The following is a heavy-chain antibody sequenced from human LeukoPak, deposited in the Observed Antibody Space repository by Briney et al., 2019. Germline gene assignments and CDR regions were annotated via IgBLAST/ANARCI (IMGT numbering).Heavy chain of an antibody. D-gene: IGHD3-10*01. J-gene: IGHJ5*02. Sequence: EASVKVSCKASGYTFTSYGISWVRQAPGQGLEWMGWISAYNGNTNYAQKLQGRVTMTTDTPTSTAYMELRSLRSDDTAVYYCAGLLWFGELYWFDPWGQGTLVTVSS. CDR2: ISAYNGNT. CDR3: AGLLWFGELYWFDP. CDR1: GYTFTSYG. V-gene: IGHV1-18*01.